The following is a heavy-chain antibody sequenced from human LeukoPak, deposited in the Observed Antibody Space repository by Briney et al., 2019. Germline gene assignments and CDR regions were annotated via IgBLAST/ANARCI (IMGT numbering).Heavy chain of an antibody. V-gene: IGHV4-4*07. Sequence: SETLSLTCTVSGDSISSYYWSWIRQPAGKGLEWIGRIYTSGNTKYNPSLKSRVTMSLDRSKNQFSLKLNSVTAADTAVYYCARNELLGVRGARFYYFDYWGQGTLVTVSS. J-gene: IGHJ4*02. D-gene: IGHD3-10*01. CDR1: GDSISSYY. CDR3: ARNELLGVRGARFYYFDY. CDR2: IYTSGNT.